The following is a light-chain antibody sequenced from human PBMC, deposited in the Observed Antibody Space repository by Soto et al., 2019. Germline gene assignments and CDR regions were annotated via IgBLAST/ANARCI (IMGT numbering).Light chain of an antibody. Sequence: LTKSPATLSFSPGERATLSCRASQSVSSYLAWYQQKPGQAPRLLIYDASNRATGIPARFSGSGSGTDFTLTISSLEPEDFAVYYCQQRSNWPPITFGQGTRLEIK. CDR1: QSVSSY. J-gene: IGKJ5*01. CDR3: QQRSNWPPIT. V-gene: IGKV3-11*01. CDR2: DAS.